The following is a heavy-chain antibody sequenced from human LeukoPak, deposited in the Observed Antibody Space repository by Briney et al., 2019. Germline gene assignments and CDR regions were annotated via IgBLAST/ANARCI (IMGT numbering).Heavy chain of an antibody. J-gene: IGHJ6*03. CDR3: ARVDYYYYMDV. V-gene: IGHV4-59*01. Sequence: SETLSLTCTVSGGSISSYYWSWIRQPPGKALEWIGYIYYSGSTNYNPSLKSRVTISIDTSKNQFSLKLSSVTAADTAVYYCARVDYYYYMDVWGKGTTVTVSS. CDR2: IYYSGST. CDR1: GGSISSYY.